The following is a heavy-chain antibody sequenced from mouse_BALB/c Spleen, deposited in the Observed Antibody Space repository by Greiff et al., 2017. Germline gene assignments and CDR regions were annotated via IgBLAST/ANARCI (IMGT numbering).Heavy chain of an antibody. J-gene: IGHJ4*01. CDR2: ISSGSSTI. CDR1: GFTFSSFG. CDR3: AREGGTSMDY. Sequence: EVKVEESGGGLVQPGGSRKLSCAASGFTFSSFGMHWVRQAPEKGLEWVAYISSGSSTIYYADTVKGRFTISRDNPKNTLFLQMTSLRSEDTAMYYCAREGGTSMDYWGQGTSVTVSS. D-gene: IGHD1-1*02. V-gene: IGHV5-17*02.